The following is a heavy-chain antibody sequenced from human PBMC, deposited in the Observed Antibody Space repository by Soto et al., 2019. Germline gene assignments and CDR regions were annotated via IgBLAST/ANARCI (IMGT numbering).Heavy chain of an antibody. V-gene: IGHV3-30-3*01. Sequence: PGGSLRLSCAASGFTFSSYAMHWVRQAPGKGLEWVAVISYDGSNKYYADSVKGRFTISRDNSKNTLYLQMNSLRAEDTAVYYCARALYYGFWSGYYKNYYYYGMDVWGQGTTVTVSS. CDR1: GFTFSSYA. CDR2: ISYDGSNK. CDR3: ARALYYGFWSGYYKNYYYYGMDV. D-gene: IGHD3-3*01. J-gene: IGHJ6*02.